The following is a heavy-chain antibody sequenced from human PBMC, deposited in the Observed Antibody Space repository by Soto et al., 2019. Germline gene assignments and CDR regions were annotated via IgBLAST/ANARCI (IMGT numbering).Heavy chain of an antibody. CDR2: ISYDGSNK. CDR3: AKDLFPGEGGFGGVIALFDY. J-gene: IGHJ4*02. Sequence: QVQLVESGGGVVQPGRSLRLSCAASGFTFSSYGMHWVRQAPGKGLEWVAVISYDGSNKYYADSVKGRFTISRDNSKNTLYLKMNRLRGEDTAVYYCAKDLFPGEGGFGGVIALFDYWGQGTLVTVSS. CDR1: GFTFSSYG. D-gene: IGHD3-16*02. V-gene: IGHV3-30*18.